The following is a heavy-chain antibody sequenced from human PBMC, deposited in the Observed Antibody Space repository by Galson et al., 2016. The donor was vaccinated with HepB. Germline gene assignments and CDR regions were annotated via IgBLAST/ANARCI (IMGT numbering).Heavy chain of an antibody. CDR3: AKGAGGYYDY. J-gene: IGHJ4*02. V-gene: IGHV1-3*01. Sequence: SVKVSCKASGYTFSSYAIHWLRQAPGQRLEWMGWINSASGDTTYSQRFQDRLTIARDTSATTAYMELSGLRSDDTAVYFCAKGAGGYYDYWGQGTLVTVSS. D-gene: IGHD4/OR15-4a*01. CDR1: GYTFSSYA. CDR2: INSASGDT.